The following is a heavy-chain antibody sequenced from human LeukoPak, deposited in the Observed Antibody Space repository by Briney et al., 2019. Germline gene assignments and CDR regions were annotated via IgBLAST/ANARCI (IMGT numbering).Heavy chain of an antibody. CDR3: ARDRERTGYLPLGYYYMDV. V-gene: IGHV1-69*01. Sequence: SVKASCKASGGTFSSYAISWVRQAPGQGLEWMGGIIPIFGTANYAQKFQGRVTITADESTSTAYMELSSLRSEDTAVYYCARDRERTGYLPLGYYYMDVWGKGTTVTVSS. CDR1: GGTFSSYA. CDR2: IIPIFGTA. J-gene: IGHJ6*03. D-gene: IGHD3/OR15-3a*01.